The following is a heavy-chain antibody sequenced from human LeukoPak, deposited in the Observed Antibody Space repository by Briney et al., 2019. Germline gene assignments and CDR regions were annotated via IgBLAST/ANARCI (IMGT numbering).Heavy chain of an antibody. J-gene: IGHJ4*02. CDR2: IRYDGSNE. D-gene: IGHD3-22*01. Sequence: GGSLRLSCAASGFTFSSYGMHWVRQAPGKGLEWVAFIRYDGSNEYYADSVKGRFTISRDNSKNTLYLQMNSLRAEDTAVYYCAKDPKWLTSGRGYWGQGTLVTVSS. V-gene: IGHV3-30*02. CDR3: AKDPKWLTSGRGY. CDR1: GFTFSSYG.